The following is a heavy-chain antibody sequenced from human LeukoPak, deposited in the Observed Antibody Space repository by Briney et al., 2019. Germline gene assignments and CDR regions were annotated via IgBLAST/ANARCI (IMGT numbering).Heavy chain of an antibody. CDR3: ARGRSGGYFDY. J-gene: IGHJ4*02. Sequence: SQTLSLTCAVSGGSISSGGYSWSWIRQPPGKGLEWIGYIYHSGSTYYNPSLKSRVTISVDRSKNQFSLKLSSVTAADTAVYYCARGRSGGYFDYWGQGTLVTVSS. CDR1: GGSISSGGYS. V-gene: IGHV4-30-2*01. CDR2: IYHSGST.